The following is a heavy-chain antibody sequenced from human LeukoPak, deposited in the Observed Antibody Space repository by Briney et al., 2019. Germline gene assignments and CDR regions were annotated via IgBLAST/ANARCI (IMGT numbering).Heavy chain of an antibody. V-gene: IGHV6-1*01. J-gene: IGHJ6*03. Sequence: SQTLSLTCAISGDSVSSNSAAWNWIRQSPSGGPEWLGRTYYRSKWYNDYAISVKGRITVNADTSRNRFSLQLNSVTPEDTAVYYCARGGHGNGGYYPYYNFYCVDVWGNGTTVTVS. D-gene: IGHD3-22*01. CDR3: ARGGHGNGGYYPYYNFYCVDV. CDR1: GDSVSSNSAA. CDR2: TYYRSKWYN.